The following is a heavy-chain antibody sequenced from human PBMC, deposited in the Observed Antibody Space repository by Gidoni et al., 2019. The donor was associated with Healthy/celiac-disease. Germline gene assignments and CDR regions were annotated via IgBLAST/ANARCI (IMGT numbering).Heavy chain of an antibody. Sequence: QVQLVQSGAEVKKPGASVKVSCKASGYNFPSYGISGVRQAPGQGLEWRVWISAYHGNTNYAQKLQGIFTMTTDTSTSTAYRELRSLRSDDTAVYYCARDYDPYSSGSLPFDYWGQGTLVTVSS. D-gene: IGHD6-19*01. V-gene: IGHV1-18*01. CDR1: GYNFPSYG. J-gene: IGHJ4*02. CDR3: ARDYDPYSSGSLPFDY. CDR2: ISAYHGNT.